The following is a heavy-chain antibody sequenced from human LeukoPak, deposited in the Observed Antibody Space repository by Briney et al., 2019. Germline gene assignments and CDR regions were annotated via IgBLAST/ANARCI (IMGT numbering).Heavy chain of an antibody. J-gene: IGHJ6*03. Sequence: TGGSLRLSCAASGFTFSDYYINWIRQAPGMGLEWVAYLSSSGNTIYYADSVKGRFTISRDNSKNTLYLQMNSLRAEDTAVYYCAKEGVRAALYMDVWGKGTTVTISS. CDR3: AKEGVRAALYMDV. CDR1: GFTFSDYY. CDR2: LSSSGNTI. V-gene: IGHV3-11*04. D-gene: IGHD3-10*01.